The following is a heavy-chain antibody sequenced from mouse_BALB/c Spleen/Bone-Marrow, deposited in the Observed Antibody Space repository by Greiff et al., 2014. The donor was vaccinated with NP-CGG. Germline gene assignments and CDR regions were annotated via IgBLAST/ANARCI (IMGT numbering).Heavy chain of an antibody. D-gene: IGHD2-1*01. Sequence: EVQLQQSGGGLVQPKGSLKLSCAASGFTFNTYAMNWVRQAPGKGLEWVARIRSKSNNYATYYADSVKDRFTISRDDSQNMLYLQMNNLKTEDTAMYYCVRHGYFGNYYYALDYWGQGTSATVSS. CDR1: GFTFNTYA. CDR2: IRSKSNNYAT. V-gene: IGHV10-1*02. J-gene: IGHJ4*01. CDR3: VRHGYFGNYYYALDY.